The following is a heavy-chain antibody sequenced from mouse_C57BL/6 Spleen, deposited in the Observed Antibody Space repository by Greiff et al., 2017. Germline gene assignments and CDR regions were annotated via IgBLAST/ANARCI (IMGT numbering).Heavy chain of an antibody. V-gene: IGHV1-54*01. Sequence: QVQLKESGAELVRPGTSVKVSCKASGYAFTNYLIEWVKQRPGQGLEWIGVINPGSGGTNYNEKFKGKATLTADKSSSTAYMQLSSLTSEDSAVYFCARAGVLRSYFDVWGTGTTVTVSS. CDR2: INPGSGGT. D-gene: IGHD1-1*01. J-gene: IGHJ1*03. CDR1: GYAFTNYL. CDR3: ARAGVLRSYFDV.